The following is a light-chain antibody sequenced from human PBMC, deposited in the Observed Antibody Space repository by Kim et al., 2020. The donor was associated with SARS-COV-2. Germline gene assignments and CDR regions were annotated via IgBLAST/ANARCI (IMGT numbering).Light chain of an antibody. Sequence: QRVTISCTESSSNNGTVYDVHWYQQVPGTVPNLLFYGNSNRPSGVPDRFSDSKSGTSAALAITGLQAEDEADYYCQSYDSSLSGLLFGGGTQLTVL. V-gene: IGLV1-40*01. J-gene: IGLJ2*01. CDR3: QSYDSSLSGLL. CDR2: GNS. CDR1: SSNNGTVYD.